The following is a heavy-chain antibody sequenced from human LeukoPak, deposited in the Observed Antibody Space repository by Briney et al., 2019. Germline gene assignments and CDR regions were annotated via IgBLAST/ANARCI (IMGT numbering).Heavy chain of an antibody. CDR2: INTNTGNP. CDR1: GYTFTSYA. V-gene: IGHV7-4-1*02. D-gene: IGHD6-6*01. CDR3: AREARLRQLDGYDY. J-gene: IGHJ4*02. Sequence: ASVKVSCKASGYTFTSYAMNWVRQAPGQGLEWMGWINTNTGNPTYAQGFTGRFVFSLDTSVSTAYLQISSLKAEDTAVYYCAREARLRQLDGYDYWGQGTLVTVSS.